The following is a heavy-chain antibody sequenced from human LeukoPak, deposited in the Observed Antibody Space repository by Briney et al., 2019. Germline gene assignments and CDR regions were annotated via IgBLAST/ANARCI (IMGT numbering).Heavy chain of an antibody. CDR1: GGSISSSSYY. CDR3: ARTFLGYFRSTSCYYYYYMDV. D-gene: IGHD2-2*01. V-gene: IGHV4-39*07. Sequence: SETLSLTCTVSGGSISSSSYYWSWIRQPPGKGLEWIGSIYYSGSTYYNPSLKSRVTISVDTSKNQFSLKLSSVTAADTAVYYCARTFLGYFRSTSCYYYYYMDVWGKGTTVIVSS. J-gene: IGHJ6*03. CDR2: IYYSGST.